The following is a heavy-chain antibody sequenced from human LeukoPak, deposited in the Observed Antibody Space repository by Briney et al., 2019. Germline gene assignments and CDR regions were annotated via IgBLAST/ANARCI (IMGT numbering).Heavy chain of an antibody. Sequence: PGGSLRVSCAASGFTFSSYSMNWVRQAPGNGLEWVSSISSSSSYIYYADPVKGRFTISRDNAKNSLYLQMNSLRAEDTAVYYCARDKIHPESGSYTLGVAFDIWGQGTMVTVSS. J-gene: IGHJ3*02. D-gene: IGHD1-26*01. CDR1: GFTFSSYS. V-gene: IGHV3-21*01. CDR2: ISSSSSYI. CDR3: ARDKIHPESGSYTLGVAFDI.